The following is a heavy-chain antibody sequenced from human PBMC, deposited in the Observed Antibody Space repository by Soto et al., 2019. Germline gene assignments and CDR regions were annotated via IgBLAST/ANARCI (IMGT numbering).Heavy chain of an antibody. D-gene: IGHD3-3*01. CDR1: GFSLTTSGVG. CDR2: IYWDDDK. J-gene: IGHJ4*02. CDR3: AHRVLRTVFGLVTTTAIYFDF. V-gene: IGHV2-5*02. Sequence: QITLNESGPTQVKPRQTLTLTCTFSGFSLTTSGVGVGWIRQSPGKAPEWLALIYWDDDKRYSPSLKSRLTITKDPSKNQVVLTMADLDPADTATYYCAHRVLRTVFGLVTTTAIYFDFWGQGTPGAVSS.